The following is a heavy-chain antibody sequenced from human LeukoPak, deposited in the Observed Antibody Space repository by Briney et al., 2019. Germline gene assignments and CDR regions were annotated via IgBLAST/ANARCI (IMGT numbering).Heavy chain of an antibody. CDR1: GGSISSGSYY. J-gene: IGHJ5*02. V-gene: IGHV4-61*02. D-gene: IGHD5-12*01. CDR3: ARTGRGYSGFLFDP. Sequence: SQTLSLTCTVSGGSISSGSYYWSWIRQPAGKGLEWIGSIYYSGSTYYNPSLKSRVTISVDTSKNQFSLKLSSVTAADTAVYYCARTGRGYSGFLFDPWGQGTLVTVSS. CDR2: IYYSGST.